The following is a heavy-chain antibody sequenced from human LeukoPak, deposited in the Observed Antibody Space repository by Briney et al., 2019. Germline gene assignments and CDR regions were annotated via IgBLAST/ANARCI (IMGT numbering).Heavy chain of an antibody. D-gene: IGHD2-15*01. Sequence: ASGPTLVKPTQTLTLTCTFSGFSLSTSGVGVGWIRQPPGKALEWLALIYWSDDKRYSPSLKSRLTITKDTSKNQVVLTMTNMDPVDTATYYCAHICSGGSCYSTDAFDIWGQGTMVTVSS. CDR1: GFSLSTSGVG. CDR3: AHICSGGSCYSTDAFDI. CDR2: IYWSDDK. V-gene: IGHV2-5*01. J-gene: IGHJ3*02.